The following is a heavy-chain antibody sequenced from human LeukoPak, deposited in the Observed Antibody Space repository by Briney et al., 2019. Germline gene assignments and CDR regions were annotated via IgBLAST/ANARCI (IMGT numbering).Heavy chain of an antibody. V-gene: IGHV4-4*07. CDR3: AREGRWNIFTGFLDY. D-gene: IGHD3-9*01. CDR2: IDTTGYT. Sequence: SETLSLTCSVSGGSISSYYWSWIRQPAGKGLEWIGRIDTTGYTVYNPSLKSRVTISVDTSKNQFSLKLNSMTAADTAVYYCAREGRWNIFTGFLDYWGQGSMVTVSS. J-gene: IGHJ4*02. CDR1: GGSISSYY.